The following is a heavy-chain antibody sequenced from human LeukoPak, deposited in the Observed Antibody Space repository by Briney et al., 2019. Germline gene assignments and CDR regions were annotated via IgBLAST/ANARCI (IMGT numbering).Heavy chain of an antibody. Sequence: GESLKTSCKVSGYTFTTYRIGWVLQMPGKGPEWMGIIYPADSDTRYSPSFQGQVTISVDKSISTAYLQWSSLKASDTAIYYCAGRGTGTTLAFDYWGQGTLVTVSS. CDR2: IYPADSDT. CDR1: GYTFTTYR. D-gene: IGHD1-1*01. J-gene: IGHJ4*02. CDR3: AGRGTGTTLAFDY. V-gene: IGHV5-51*01.